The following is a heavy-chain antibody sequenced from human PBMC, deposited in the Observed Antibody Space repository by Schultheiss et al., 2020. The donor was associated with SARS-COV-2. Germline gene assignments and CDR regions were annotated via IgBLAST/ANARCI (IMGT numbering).Heavy chain of an antibody. J-gene: IGHJ6*02. D-gene: IGHD1-7*01. V-gene: IGHV4-59*01. CDR2: IYYSGST. CDR3: ARGGVTGTTLSYYYYGMDV. CDR1: GGSFSGYY. Sequence: SQTLSLTCAVYGGSFSGYYWSWIRQPPGKGLEWIGYIYYSGSTNYNPSLKSRVTISVDTSKNQFSLKLSSVTAADTAVYYCARGGVTGTTLSYYYYGMDVWGQGTTGTGSS.